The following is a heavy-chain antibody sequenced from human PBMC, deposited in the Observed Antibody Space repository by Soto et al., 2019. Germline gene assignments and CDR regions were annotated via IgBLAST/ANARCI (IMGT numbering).Heavy chain of an antibody. J-gene: IGHJ4*02. CDR3: LKQEGDNYYFDY. D-gene: IGHD1-1*01. CDR1: GFTFSSYG. CDR2: ISYDGSNK. V-gene: IGHV3-30*18. Sequence: QVQLVESGGGVVQPGRSLGLSCAAPGFTFSSYGMHWVRQAPGKGLEWVAVISYDGSNKYYVDSVKGRFTISRDNSKNTLYLQMNSLRVEDTAVYYCLKQEGDNYYFDYWGQGTLVTVSS.